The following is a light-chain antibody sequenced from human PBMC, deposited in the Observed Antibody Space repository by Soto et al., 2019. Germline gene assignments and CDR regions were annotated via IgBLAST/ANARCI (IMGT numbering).Light chain of an antibody. Sequence: EIVLTQSPDTLSLSPGERATLSCRASQSVSSSYLAWYQQKPGQAPRLLIYGAYSRATVIPDRFSGSGSGTDFTLTISRLEPEDFAVYFCQQYGNSPPNTFGQGTKVEIK. J-gene: IGKJ2*01. CDR1: QSVSSSY. V-gene: IGKV3-20*01. CDR3: QQYGNSPPNT. CDR2: GAY.